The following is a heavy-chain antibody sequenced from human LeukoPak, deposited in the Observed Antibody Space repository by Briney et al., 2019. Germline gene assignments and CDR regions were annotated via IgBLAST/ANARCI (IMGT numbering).Heavy chain of an antibody. D-gene: IGHD2-21*01. CDR2: IYYSGST. J-gene: IGHJ4*02. CDR1: GGSISSSSYY. Sequence: SETLSLTCTVSGGSISSSSYYWGWIRQPPGKGLEWIGSIYYSGSTYYNPSLKSRVTISVDTSKNQFSLKLSSVTAADTAVYYCARRFCGGGNCHYYYFDYWGQGTLVTVSS. CDR3: ARRFCGGGNCHYYYFDY. V-gene: IGHV4-39*01.